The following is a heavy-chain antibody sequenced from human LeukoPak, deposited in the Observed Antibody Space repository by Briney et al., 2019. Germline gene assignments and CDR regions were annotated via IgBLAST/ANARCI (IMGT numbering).Heavy chain of an antibody. D-gene: IGHD1-26*01. Sequence: PGGSLRLSCEASGFTFSSYWMSWVRQAPGKGLEWVANIRQDGSEKCYVDSVKGRFTISRDNAKNSLYLQMNSLRAEDTAVYYRARDGSGSYHYDTAFDFWGQGTLVTVSS. J-gene: IGHJ4*02. CDR3: ARDGSGSYHYDTAFDF. CDR2: IRQDGSEK. V-gene: IGHV3-7*01. CDR1: GFTFSSYW.